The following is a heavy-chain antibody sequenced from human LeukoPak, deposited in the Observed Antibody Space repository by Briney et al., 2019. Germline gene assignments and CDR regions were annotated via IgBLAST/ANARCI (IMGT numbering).Heavy chain of an antibody. V-gene: IGHV3-30*04. CDR2: ISYDGSNK. J-gene: IGHJ4*02. CDR3: ARDRGRGYSSSWTGPQAGVDY. CDR1: GFTFSGSA. Sequence: PGGSLRLSCAASGFTFSGSAMHWVRQAPGKGLEWVAVISYDGSNKYYADSVKGRFTISRDNSKNTLYLQMNSLRAEDTAVYYCARDRGRGYSSSWTGPQAGVDYWGQGTLVTVSS. D-gene: IGHD6-13*01.